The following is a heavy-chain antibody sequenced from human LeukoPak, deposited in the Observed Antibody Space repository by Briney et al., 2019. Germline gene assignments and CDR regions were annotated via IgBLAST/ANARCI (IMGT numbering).Heavy chain of an antibody. V-gene: IGHV4-59*08. CDR2: IYYSGST. D-gene: IGHD3/OR15-3a*01. Sequence: SETLSLTCTVSGGSISSYYWSWIRQPPGKGLEWIGYIYYSGSTNYDPSLKSRVTISVDTSKNQFSLKLSSVTAADTAVYYCARTRNWFDPWGQGTLVTVSS. CDR3: ARTRNWFDP. J-gene: IGHJ5*02. CDR1: GGSISSYY.